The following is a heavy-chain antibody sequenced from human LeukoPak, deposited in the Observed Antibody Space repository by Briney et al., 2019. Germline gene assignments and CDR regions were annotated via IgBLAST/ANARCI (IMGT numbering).Heavy chain of an antibody. V-gene: IGHV3-23*01. Sequence: GGSLRLSCASSGFTYSNFGMSWVRQAPGKGLEWVSSISAGGSGTYFADSVKGRFRISRDNSKSTLFLQMNNLRVEDTAIYYCATLSSGGSGSYHHYWGQGTLVTVSS. CDR3: ATLSSGGSGSYHHY. D-gene: IGHD3-10*01. J-gene: IGHJ4*02. CDR2: ISAGGSGT. CDR1: GFTYSNFG.